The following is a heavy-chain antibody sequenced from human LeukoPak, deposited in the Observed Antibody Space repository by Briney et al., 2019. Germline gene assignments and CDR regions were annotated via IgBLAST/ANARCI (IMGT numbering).Heavy chain of an antibody. V-gene: IGHV3-30*04. J-gene: IGHJ4*02. Sequence: PGGSLRLSCAASGFTFSSYAMHWVRQAPGKGLEWVAVISYDGSNKYYADSVKGRFTISRDNSKNTLYLQMNSLRAEDTAVYYCAREDPGWEMATIHENPCDYWGQGTLVTVSS. CDR1: GFTFSSYA. CDR3: AREDPGWEMATIHENPCDY. CDR2: ISYDGSNK. D-gene: IGHD5-24*01.